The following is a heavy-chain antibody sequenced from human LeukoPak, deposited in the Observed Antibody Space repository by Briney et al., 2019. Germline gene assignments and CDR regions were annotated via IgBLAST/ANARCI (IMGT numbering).Heavy chain of an antibody. CDR3: ARAVLRYFDWLSPNDY. CDR2: INPNSGGT. V-gene: IGHV1-2*02. D-gene: IGHD3-9*01. J-gene: IGHJ4*02. Sequence: GASVKVSCKASGYTFTGYHMHWVRQAPGQGLAWMGWINPNSGGTNYAQKFQGRVTMTRDTSISTAYMELSRLRSDDTAVYYCARAVLRYFDWLSPNDYWGQGTLVTVSS. CDR1: GYTFTGYH.